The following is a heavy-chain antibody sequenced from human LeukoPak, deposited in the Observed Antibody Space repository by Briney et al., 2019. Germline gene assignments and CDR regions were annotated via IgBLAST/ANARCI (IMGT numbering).Heavy chain of an antibody. V-gene: IGHV4-59*12. CDR3: ARDNGGSFDY. D-gene: IGHD4-23*01. CDR1: GGSISNFY. CDR2: IYYSGST. J-gene: IGHJ4*02. Sequence: PSETLSLTCSVSGGSISNFYWSWIRQPPGKGLDWIGSIYYSGSTYYNPSLKSRVTISVDTSKNQCSLKLSSVTAADTAVYYCARDNGGSFDYWGQGTLGTVSS.